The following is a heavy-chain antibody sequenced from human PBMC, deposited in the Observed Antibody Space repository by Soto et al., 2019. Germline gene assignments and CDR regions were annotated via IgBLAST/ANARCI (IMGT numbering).Heavy chain of an antibody. J-gene: IGHJ5*02. V-gene: IGHV4-39*01. CDR2: IYYSGST. CDR3: ARQARDYCSSSGCSRYWFDP. Sequence: QLQLQESGPGLVKPSETLSLTCTVSGGSISSNNYYWGWIRQPPGKGLEWIGSIYYSGSTYYNPSLKSRVTISVDTSKNHFSLKLSSVTAADTAVYYCARQARDYCSSSGCSRYWFDPWGQGTLVTVSS. CDR1: GGSISSNNYY. D-gene: IGHD2-15*01.